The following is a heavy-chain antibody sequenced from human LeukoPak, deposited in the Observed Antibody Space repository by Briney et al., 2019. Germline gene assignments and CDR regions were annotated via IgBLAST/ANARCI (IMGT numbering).Heavy chain of an antibody. CDR2: ISGSGGST. CDR1: GFTFSSYA. V-gene: IGHV3-23*01. Sequence: GGSLRLSCAASGFTFSSYAMSWVRQAPGKGLEWVSAISGSGGSTYDADSVKGRFTISRDNSKNTLYLQMNSLRAEDTDVYYCANSPPPSIVVVPAAMRYYYDGMDVWGKGTTVTVSS. D-gene: IGHD2-2*01. CDR3: ANSPPPSIVVVPAAMRYYYDGMDV. J-gene: IGHJ6*04.